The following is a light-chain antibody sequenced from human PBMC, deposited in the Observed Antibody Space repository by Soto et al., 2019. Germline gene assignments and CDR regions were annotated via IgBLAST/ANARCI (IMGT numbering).Light chain of an antibody. J-gene: IGKJ1*01. CDR2: AAS. CDR1: QSISNY. Sequence: IQMTQSPSSLSAFVGDRVTITCRASQSISNYLNWYQQKPGKAPKLLIYAASSLQSGVPSRFSGSGSGTDFTLTISSLQPEDFATYYCQQSYSTPRTFGQGTKVEIK. V-gene: IGKV1-39*01. CDR3: QQSYSTPRT.